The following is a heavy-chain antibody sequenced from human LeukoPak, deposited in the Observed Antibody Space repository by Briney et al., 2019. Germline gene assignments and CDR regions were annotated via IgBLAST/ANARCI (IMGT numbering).Heavy chain of an antibody. CDR3: AKEWTWTYNSGGVFYY. J-gene: IGHJ4*02. D-gene: IGHD6-19*01. CDR1: GFTFSTYA. V-gene: IGHV3-23*01. Sequence: PGGSLRLSCAASGFTFSTYAMNWVRQAPGKGLEWVSSISGSGGSTYYADSVKGRFTISRDNSKNTLYLQMNSLRAEDTAVYYCAKEWTWTYNSGGVFYYWGQGTLVTVSS. CDR2: ISGSGGST.